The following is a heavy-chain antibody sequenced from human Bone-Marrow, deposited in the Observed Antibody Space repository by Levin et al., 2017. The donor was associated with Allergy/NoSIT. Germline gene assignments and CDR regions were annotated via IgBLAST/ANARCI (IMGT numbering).Heavy chain of an antibody. J-gene: IGHJ5*02. D-gene: IGHD3-3*01. CDR2: ISGSGGST. CDR1: GFTLSNYA. Sequence: RSGGSLRLSCAASGFTLSNYAMNWVRQAPGKGLEWVSAISGSGGSTYYADSVKGRFTISRDNSKNTLYLQMNSLRAEDTAVYYCAKDSVVLRFLGSWGQGTLVTVSS. CDR3: AKDSVVLRFLGS. V-gene: IGHV3-23*01.